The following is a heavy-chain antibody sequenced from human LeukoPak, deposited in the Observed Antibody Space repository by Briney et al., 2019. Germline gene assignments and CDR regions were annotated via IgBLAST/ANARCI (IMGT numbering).Heavy chain of an antibody. CDR3: ARDPGDGFDY. J-gene: IGHJ4*02. Sequence: ASVKVSCKASVYTFTNYHIHWVRQAPGQGLEWMGIIIPNSGSTSYAQKFQGRISMTRDTPTGTVYMELSSLRSEDTAVYYCARDPGDGFDYWGQGTLVTVSS. CDR2: IIPNSGST. V-gene: IGHV1-46*01. CDR1: VYTFTNYH. D-gene: IGHD5-24*01.